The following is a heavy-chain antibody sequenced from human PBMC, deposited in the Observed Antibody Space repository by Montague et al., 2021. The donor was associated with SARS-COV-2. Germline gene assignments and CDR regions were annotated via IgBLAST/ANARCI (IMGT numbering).Heavy chain of an antibody. CDR3: ARDRRFLEWPGLYYYYGMDV. D-gene: IGHD3-3*01. Sequence: SETLSLTCTVSGGSISSYYWSWIRQPPGKGLEWIGYIYYSGSTNYNPSLKSRVTISVDTSKNQFSLKLSSVTAADTAVYYCARDRRFLEWPGLYYYYGMDVWGQGTTVTVFS. J-gene: IGHJ6*02. V-gene: IGHV4-59*01. CDR1: GGSISSYY. CDR2: IYYSGST.